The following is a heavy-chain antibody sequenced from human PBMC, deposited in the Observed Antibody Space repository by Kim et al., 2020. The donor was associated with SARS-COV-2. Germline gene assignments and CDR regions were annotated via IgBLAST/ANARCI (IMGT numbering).Heavy chain of an antibody. J-gene: IGHJ6*02. V-gene: IGHV3-30-3*01. D-gene: IGHD2-2*01. CDR3: ARDRVIVVLPGTMRQEYYYYAMDV. CDR1: GFTFSSYA. CDR2: ISSDGTNK. Sequence: GGSLRLSCAASGFTFSSYAMHWVRQAPGKGLEWVAVISSDGTNKYYADSVKGRFTISRDNSKNTLYLQMNSLRPEDTAVYYCARDRVIVVLPGTMRQEYYYYAMDVWGQGTTVTVSS.